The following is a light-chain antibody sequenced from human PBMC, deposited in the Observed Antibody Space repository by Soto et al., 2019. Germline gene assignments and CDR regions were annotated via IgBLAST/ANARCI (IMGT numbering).Light chain of an antibody. J-gene: IGKJ2*01. Sequence: EVVLTQSPATLSLSPGEGATLSCRASQSIGNYLAWYQQKPGQAPRLLIYATSNRATGIPARFSGSGSGTDFTLTISSLEPEDFAVYYCQQYVTSPYIFGQGTKLEIK. CDR2: ATS. CDR1: QSIGNY. V-gene: IGKV3-11*01. CDR3: QQYVTSPYI.